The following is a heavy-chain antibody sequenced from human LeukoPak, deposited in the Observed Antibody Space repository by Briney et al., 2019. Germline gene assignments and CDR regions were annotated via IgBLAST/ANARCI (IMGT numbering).Heavy chain of an antibody. CDR1: GFTFSSYA. J-gene: IGHJ4*02. V-gene: IGHV3-33*06. CDR2: IWYDGSNE. CDR3: AKGRYCSSAVCYHPFDY. D-gene: IGHD2-8*01. Sequence: QTGGSLRLSCAASGFTFSSYAMHWVRQAPGKGLEWVAVIWYDGSNENYADSVRGRFTVSRDNSKNTLYLHMNSVRAEDAAMYHCAKGRYCSSAVCYHPFDYWGQGTLVTVSS.